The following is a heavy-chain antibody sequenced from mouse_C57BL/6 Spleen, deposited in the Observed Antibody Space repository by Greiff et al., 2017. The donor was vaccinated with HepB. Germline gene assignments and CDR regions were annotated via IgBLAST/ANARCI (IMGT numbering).Heavy chain of an antibody. Sequence: VQLKQSGPELVKPGASVKMSCKASGYTFTDYNMHWVKQSHGKSLEWIGYINPNNGGTSYNQKFKGKATLTVNKSSSTAYMELRSLTSEDSAVYYCARRWYYDYDGYAMDYWGQGTSVTVSS. CDR2: INPNNGGT. D-gene: IGHD2-4*01. CDR1: GYTFTDYN. V-gene: IGHV1-22*01. J-gene: IGHJ4*01. CDR3: ARRWYYDYDGYAMDY.